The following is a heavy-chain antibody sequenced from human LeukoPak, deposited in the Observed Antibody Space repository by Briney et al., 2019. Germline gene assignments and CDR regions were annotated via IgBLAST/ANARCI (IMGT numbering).Heavy chain of an antibody. CDR3: AKDTPPSGSGSYLSGGAFDI. V-gene: IGHV3-9*01. CDR2: ISWNSGSK. D-gene: IGHD3-10*01. CDR1: GFTFDDYA. J-gene: IGHJ3*02. Sequence: GGSLRLSCAASGFTFDDYAMHWVRQAPGKGLEWVSGISWNSGSKGYADSVKGRFTISRDNAKNSLYLQMNSLRAEDTALYYCAKDTPPSGSGSYLSGGAFDIWGQGTMVTVSS.